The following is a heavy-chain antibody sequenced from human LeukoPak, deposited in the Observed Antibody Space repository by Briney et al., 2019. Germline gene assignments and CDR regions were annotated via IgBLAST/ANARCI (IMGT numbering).Heavy chain of an antibody. J-gene: IGHJ1*01. Sequence: SETLSLTCTVSGASIHDDHFTWIRQPPGRGLEWIGFVYYRGSAKYNPSLESRVTISVDTSKKQISLILKSVTAADTAVYYCGRNFEASSTWYIQYWGQGSLVTVSS. V-gene: IGHV4-59*12. CDR1: GASIHDDH. CDR3: GRNFEASSTWYIQY. CDR2: VYYRGSA. D-gene: IGHD2-2*01.